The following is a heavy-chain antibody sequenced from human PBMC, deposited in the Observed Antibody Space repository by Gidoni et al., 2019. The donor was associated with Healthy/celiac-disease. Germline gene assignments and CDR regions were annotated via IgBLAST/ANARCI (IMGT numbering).Heavy chain of an antibody. CDR3: ARDEGRRAPKYYFDY. V-gene: IGHV3-33*01. CDR2: IWYDGSNK. CDR1: GFTFSSYG. Sequence: QVQLVESGGGVVQPGRSLRLSCAASGFTFSSYGMHWVRQAPGKGLEWVAVIWYDGSNKYYADSVKGRFTIFRDNSKNTLYLQMNSLRAEDTAVYYCARDEGRRAPKYYFDYWGQGTLVTVSS. J-gene: IGHJ4*02.